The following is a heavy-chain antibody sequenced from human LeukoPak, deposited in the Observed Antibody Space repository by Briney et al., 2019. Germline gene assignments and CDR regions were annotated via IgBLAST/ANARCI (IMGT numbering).Heavy chain of an antibody. J-gene: IGHJ3*02. Sequence: SETLSLTCTVSGGSISSHYWNWIRQPPGKGLEWIGYIYYSGNTYYNPSLKSRVTISVDTSKNQFSLKLSSVTAADTAVYYCARETTVVTPGRSDVFDIWGQGTMVTVSS. CDR2: IYYSGNT. D-gene: IGHD4-23*01. CDR1: GGSISSHY. CDR3: ARETTVVTPGRSDVFDI. V-gene: IGHV4-59*11.